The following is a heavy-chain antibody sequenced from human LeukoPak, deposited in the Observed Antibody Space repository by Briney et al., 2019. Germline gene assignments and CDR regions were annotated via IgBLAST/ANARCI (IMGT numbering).Heavy chain of an antibody. J-gene: IGHJ4*02. D-gene: IGHD5-12*01. CDR3: ARDGIVATDPTFDY. V-gene: IGHV3-30*04. Sequence: GGSLRLSCAASGFTFSSYAMSWVRQAPGKGLEWVAVISYDGSNKYYADSVKGRFTISRDNSKNTLYLQMNSLRAEDTAVYYCARDGIVATDPTFDYWGQGTLVTVSS. CDR2: ISYDGSNK. CDR1: GFTFSSYA.